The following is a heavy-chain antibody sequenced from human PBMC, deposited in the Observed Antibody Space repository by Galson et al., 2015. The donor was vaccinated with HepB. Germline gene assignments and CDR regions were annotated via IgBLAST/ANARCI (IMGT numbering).Heavy chain of an antibody. Sequence: SVRVSCKASGSTFTSYDINWVRQATGQGLEWMGWMNPNSDNTGYAQKFQGRVTMTRNTSISTAYMELRSLKPEDTAIYYCARVDISVAGGRLFYAWGQGTLVTVSS. D-gene: IGHD6-19*01. CDR1: GSTFTSYD. J-gene: IGHJ5*02. CDR3: ARVDISVAGGRLFYA. CDR2: MNPNSDNT. V-gene: IGHV1-8*01.